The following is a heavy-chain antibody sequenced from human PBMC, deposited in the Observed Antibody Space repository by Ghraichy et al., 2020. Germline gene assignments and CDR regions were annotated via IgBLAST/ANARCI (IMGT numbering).Heavy chain of an antibody. Sequence: GESLRLSCEASGFTFSTHWMRWVRQAPGKGLEWVVSIKQDGSEKYYVDSVKGRLTISRDNAKNSLYLQMNSLRAEDTAVYYCARLSLSARYMDVWGQGTTVTVSS. CDR3: ARLSLSARYMDV. D-gene: IGHD6-6*01. CDR1: GFTFSTHW. V-gene: IGHV3-7*01. CDR2: IKQDGSEK. J-gene: IGHJ6*02.